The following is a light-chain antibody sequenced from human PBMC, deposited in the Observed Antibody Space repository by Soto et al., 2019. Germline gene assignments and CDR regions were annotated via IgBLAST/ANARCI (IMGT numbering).Light chain of an antibody. Sequence: DIQMTQSPSTLSASVGDRVTITCRASQSISSRLAWYQQKPGKAPKILIYDASNLESGVPSRFSGSGSGTEFTLTISSLQPDDFATYYCQQYNSYSLIFGGGTKVEIK. CDR2: DAS. CDR1: QSISSR. V-gene: IGKV1-5*01. CDR3: QQYNSYSLI. J-gene: IGKJ4*01.